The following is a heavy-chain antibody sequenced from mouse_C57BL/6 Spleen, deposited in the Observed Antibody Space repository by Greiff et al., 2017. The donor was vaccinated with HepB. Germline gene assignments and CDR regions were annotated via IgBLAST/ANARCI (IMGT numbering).Heavy chain of an antibody. V-gene: IGHV1-18*01. CDR1: GYTFTDYN. Sequence: EVQLQQSGPELVKPGASVKIPCKASGYTFTDYNMDWVKQSHGKSLEWIGDINPNNGGTIYNQKFKGKATLTVDKSSSKAYMELRSLTSEDTAVYYCARLYDYDDAMDYWGQGTSVTVSS. J-gene: IGHJ4*01. CDR2: INPNNGGT. CDR3: ARLYDYDDAMDY. D-gene: IGHD2-4*01.